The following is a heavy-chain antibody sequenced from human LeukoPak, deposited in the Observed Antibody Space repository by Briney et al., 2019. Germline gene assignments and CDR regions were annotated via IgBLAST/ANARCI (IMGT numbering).Heavy chain of an antibody. CDR1: GFTFSSYG. CDR3: AKDGAGTAGIYFDY. Sequence: PGGSLRLSCAASGFTFSSYGMHWVRQALGKGLEWVAVISYDGSNKYYADSVKGRFTISRDNSKNTLYLQMNSLRAEDTAVYYCAKDGAGTAGIYFDYWGQGTLVTVSS. V-gene: IGHV3-30*18. CDR2: ISYDGSNK. D-gene: IGHD1-1*01. J-gene: IGHJ4*02.